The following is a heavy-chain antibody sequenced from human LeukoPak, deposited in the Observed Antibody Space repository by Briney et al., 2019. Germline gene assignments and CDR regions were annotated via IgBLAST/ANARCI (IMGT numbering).Heavy chain of an antibody. V-gene: IGHV4-59*01. Sequence: SETPSLTCTFSGGSISSYYWSWIRQPPGKGLEWIGYIYYSGSNNYNPSLKSLVTISVDTSKNQFSLKLSAVTAADTAVYYCVGEKWQRSSAFDYWGQGTLVAVSS. CDR1: GGSISSYY. J-gene: IGHJ4*02. CDR3: VGEKWQRSSAFDY. D-gene: IGHD5-12*01. CDR2: IYYSGSN.